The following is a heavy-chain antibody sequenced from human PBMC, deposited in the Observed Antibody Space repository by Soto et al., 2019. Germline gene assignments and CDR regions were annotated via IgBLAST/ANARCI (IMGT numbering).Heavy chain of an antibody. J-gene: IGHJ5*02. CDR1: GFSLSNARMG. Sequence: QVTLKESGPVLVKPTETLTLTCTVSGFSLSNARMGVSWIRQPPGKALEWLAHIFSNAEKSYSTSLKSRLTISKDTSKSHVVLTMTNMDPVDTATYYCARIHYLGYCSGGSCDSWFWFDPWGQGTLVTVSS. V-gene: IGHV2-26*01. D-gene: IGHD2-15*01. CDR3: ARIHYLGYCSGGSCDSWFWFDP. CDR2: IFSNAEK.